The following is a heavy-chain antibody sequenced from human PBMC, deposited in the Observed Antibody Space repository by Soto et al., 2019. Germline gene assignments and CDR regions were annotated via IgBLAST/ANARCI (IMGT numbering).Heavy chain of an antibody. CDR3: AREVVVVAATVKDYYYYMDV. CDR1: GGSFSSYY. D-gene: IGHD2-15*01. CDR2: IYYSGST. V-gene: IGHV4-59*12. Sequence: SETLSLTCAVYGGSFSSYYWSWIRQPPGKGLEWIGYIYYSGSTNYNPSLKSRVTISVDTSKNQFSLKLSSVTAADTAVYYCAREVVVVAATVKDYYYYMDVWGKGTTVTVSS. J-gene: IGHJ6*03.